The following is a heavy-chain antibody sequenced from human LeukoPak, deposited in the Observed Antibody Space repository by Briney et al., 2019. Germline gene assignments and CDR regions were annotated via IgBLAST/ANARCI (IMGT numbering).Heavy chain of an antibody. CDR3: ARTTAMVTIFDY. Sequence: GASLKVSCKASGDTFTSYAMHWVRQAPGQRLEWMGRIYGGNGNTKYSQKFQGRVSITRDTSASTAYMELSSLRSEDTAVYYCARTTAMVTIFDYWGQGTLVTVSS. CDR2: IYGGNGNT. J-gene: IGHJ4*02. CDR1: GDTFTSYA. D-gene: IGHD5-18*01. V-gene: IGHV1-3*01.